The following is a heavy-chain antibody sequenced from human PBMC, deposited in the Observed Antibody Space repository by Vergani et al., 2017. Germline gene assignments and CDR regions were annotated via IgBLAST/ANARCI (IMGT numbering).Heavy chain of an antibody. CDR2: IIPIFGTA. CDR3: ARERSSSSPIDY. D-gene: IGHD6-13*01. Sequence: QVQLVQSGAEVKQPGSSVKVSCKASGGTFSSYAINWVRQAPGQGLEWMGGIIPIFGTANYAQNFQGRVTITADESTSTAYMELSSLRCEDTAVYYCARERSSSSPIDYWGQGTLVTVSS. CDR1: GGTFSSYA. J-gene: IGHJ4*02. V-gene: IGHV1-69*01.